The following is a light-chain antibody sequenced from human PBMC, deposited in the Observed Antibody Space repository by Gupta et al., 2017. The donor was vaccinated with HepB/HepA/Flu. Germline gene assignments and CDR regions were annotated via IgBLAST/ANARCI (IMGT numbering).Light chain of an antibody. CDR1: SSDVGGYNY. CDR2: DVR. J-gene: IGLJ2*01. Sequence: QSALPQPAPVPGSPGQSLGISFTGTSSDVGGYNYASWYQQHPGKAPKLMIYDVRNRPLGVSNRFSGSKSGNTASLTISGLQAEDEADYYCSSYTSSSTLVVFGGGTKLTVL. CDR3: SSYTSSSTLVV. V-gene: IGLV2-14*01.